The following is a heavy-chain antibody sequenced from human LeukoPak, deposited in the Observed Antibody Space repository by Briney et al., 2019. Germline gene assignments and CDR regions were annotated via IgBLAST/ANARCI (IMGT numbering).Heavy chain of an antibody. CDR3: ASLREMATIDRELYAFDI. CDR2: IYHSGST. Sequence: PSETLSLTCTVSGVSITTGGYYWSWIRQPPGKGLEWIGYIYHSGSTYYNPSLKSRVTISVDRSKNQFSLKLSSVTAADTAVYYCASLREMATIDRELYAFDIWGQGTTVTVSS. V-gene: IGHV4-30-2*01. J-gene: IGHJ3*02. D-gene: IGHD5-24*01. CDR1: GVSITTGGYY.